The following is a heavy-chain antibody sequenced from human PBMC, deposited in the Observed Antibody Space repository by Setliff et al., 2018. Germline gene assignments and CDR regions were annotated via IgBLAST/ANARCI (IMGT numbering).Heavy chain of an antibody. CDR3: ASRDYYDNRGSLDF. Sequence: PSETLSLTCTVPGGSMSSISYYWGWIRQPPGKGLEWIGHVYDTGSTKYSPSLKGRVTISMDTSVNEFSLRLTSVTAADTAMYYCASRDYYDNRGSLDFWGQGTLVTVSS. CDR2: VYDTGST. D-gene: IGHD3-22*01. V-gene: IGHV4-61*05. CDR1: GGSMSSISYY. J-gene: IGHJ4*02.